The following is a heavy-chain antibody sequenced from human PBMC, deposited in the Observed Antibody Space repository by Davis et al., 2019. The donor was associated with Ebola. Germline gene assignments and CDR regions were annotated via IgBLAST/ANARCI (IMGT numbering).Heavy chain of an antibody. Sequence: PGGSLRLSCAASGFTFSSYAMSWVRQAPGKGLEWVSAISGTGGVTYYADSVKGRFTISSDNSQNTLYLQMNSLRAEDTAVYYCARDFGLAAAGTAFDYWGQGTLVTVSS. CDR3: ARDFGLAAAGTAFDY. V-gene: IGHV3-23*01. J-gene: IGHJ4*02. D-gene: IGHD6-13*01. CDR2: ISGTGGVT. CDR1: GFTFSSYA.